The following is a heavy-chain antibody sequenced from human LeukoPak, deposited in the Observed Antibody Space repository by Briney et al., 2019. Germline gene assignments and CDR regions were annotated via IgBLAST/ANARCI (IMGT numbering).Heavy chain of an antibody. CDR2: ISYDGSNK. D-gene: IGHD3-16*01. CDR3: GRDGGEPGIYYFDY. J-gene: IGHJ4*02. CDR1: GFTFSSYA. V-gene: IGHV3-30-3*01. Sequence: GRSLRLSCAASGFTFSSYAMHWVRQAPGKGLEWVAVISYDGSNKYYADSVKGRFTISGDNSKNTLYLQMNSLRAEDTAVYYCGRDGGEPGIYYFDYWGQGTLVTVSS.